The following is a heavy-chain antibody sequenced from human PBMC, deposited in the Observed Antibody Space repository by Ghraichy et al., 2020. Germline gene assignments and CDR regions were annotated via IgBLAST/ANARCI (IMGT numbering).Heavy chain of an antibody. Sequence: SETLSLTCTVSGGSISSYYWSWIRQPPGKGLEWIGYIYTSGSTNYNPSLKSRVTISVDTSKNQFSLKLSSVTAADTAVYYCARLLPAGDSSGYYLNYWYFDLWGRGTLVTVSS. CDR1: GGSISSYY. J-gene: IGHJ2*01. CDR2: IYTSGST. D-gene: IGHD3-22*01. CDR3: ARLLPAGDSSGYYLNYWYFDL. V-gene: IGHV4-4*09.